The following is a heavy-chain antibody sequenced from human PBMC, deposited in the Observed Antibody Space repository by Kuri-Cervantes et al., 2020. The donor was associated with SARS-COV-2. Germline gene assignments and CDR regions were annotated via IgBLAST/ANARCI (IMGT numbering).Heavy chain of an antibody. CDR2: ISATSGGT. D-gene: IGHD2-2*01. V-gene: IGHV3-23*01. CDR1: GFTFGSYA. J-gene: IGHJ4*02. CDR3: ARGRDIYASSSFEY. Sequence: GESLKISCAASGFTFGSYAMTWVRQAPGKGLEWVSGISATSGGTYYADSVKGRFTTFRDNSNNRLYLQMSSLRAEDTAVYYCARGRDIYASSSFEYWGQGVLVTVSS.